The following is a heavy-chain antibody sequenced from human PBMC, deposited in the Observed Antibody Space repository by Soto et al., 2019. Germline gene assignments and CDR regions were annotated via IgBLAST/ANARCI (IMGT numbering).Heavy chain of an antibody. Sequence: PGGSLRLSCAASGFTFSGYSMNWVRQAPGKGLEWVSSISSSSSYIYYADSVKGRFTISRDNAKNSLYLQMNSLRAEDTAVYYCARGLHYYYYMDVWGKGTTVTVSS. J-gene: IGHJ6*03. D-gene: IGHD2-15*01. CDR3: ARGLHYYYYMDV. V-gene: IGHV3-21*01. CDR2: ISSSSSYI. CDR1: GFTFSGYS.